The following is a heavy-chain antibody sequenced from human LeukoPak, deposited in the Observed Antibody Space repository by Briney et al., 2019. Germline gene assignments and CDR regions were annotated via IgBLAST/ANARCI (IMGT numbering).Heavy chain of an antibody. Sequence: SVKVSCKTSGVTFNNSAISWVRQAPGQGLEWLGGIMPLFGTAGYAQKFQGRVTITKDESTRTVYLELTSLTSDDTAVYYCARDVHGDYGSGWFDPWGQGTLVSVSS. CDR1: GVTFNNSA. J-gene: IGHJ5*02. D-gene: IGHD4-17*01. CDR3: ARDVHGDYGSGWFDP. V-gene: IGHV1-69*05. CDR2: IMPLFGTA.